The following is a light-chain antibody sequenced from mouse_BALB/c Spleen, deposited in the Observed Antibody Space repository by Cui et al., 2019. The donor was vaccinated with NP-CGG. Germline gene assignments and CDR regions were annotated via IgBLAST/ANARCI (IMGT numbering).Light chain of an antibody. V-gene: IGLV1*01. CDR1: HGAVTTSNY. CDR2: GTN. Sequence: AVVTQESALTTSPGETVTLTCRSSHGAVTTSNYANWVQEKPDHLFTGLIGGTNNRAPGVPARFSGSLIVDKAALTITGAQTEDEAIYFCALWYSNHWMFGGGTKLTVL. J-gene: IGLJ1*01. CDR3: ALWYSNHWM.